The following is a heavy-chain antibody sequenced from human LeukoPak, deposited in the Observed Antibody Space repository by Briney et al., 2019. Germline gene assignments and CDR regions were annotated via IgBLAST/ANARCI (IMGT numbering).Heavy chain of an antibody. V-gene: IGHV3-48*03. J-gene: IGHJ6*03. CDR2: ICSSGRTI. Sequence: GGSLRLSCAASGFTLSSFEMNWVRQAPGKGLEWVSYICSSGRTIYYADSVKGRFTISRDNAKNSLYLQMNSLRAEDTAVYYCARGGGYDYLGGYYYYYYMDVWGKGTTVTVSS. CDR3: ARGGGYDYLGGYYYYYYMDV. D-gene: IGHD5-12*01. CDR1: GFTLSSFE.